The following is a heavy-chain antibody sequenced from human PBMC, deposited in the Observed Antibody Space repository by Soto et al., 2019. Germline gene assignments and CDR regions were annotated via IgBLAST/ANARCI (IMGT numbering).Heavy chain of an antibody. CDR2: ISAYNGNT. J-gene: IGHJ4*02. CDR1: GYTFASYG. D-gene: IGHD5-12*01. V-gene: IGHV1-18*01. CDR3: ARDSPIGSTFSGYDAIDY. Sequence: ASVKVSCKASGYTFASYGISWVRQAPGQGLEWMGWISAYNGNTNYAQKFQGRVTITADKSTSTTYLEMNSLRSEDTAVYYCARDSPIGSTFSGYDAIDYWGQGTQVTVSS.